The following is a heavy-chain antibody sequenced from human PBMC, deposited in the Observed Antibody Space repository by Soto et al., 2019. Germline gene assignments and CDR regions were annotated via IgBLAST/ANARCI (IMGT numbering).Heavy chain of an antibody. V-gene: IGHV4-31*03. CDR1: GGSISNGGYY. CDR3: ARGGLFTGSSGYYDFDY. Sequence: QVQLQESGPGLVKPSQTLSLTCSVSGGSISNGGYYWSWIRQHPGKGLEWIGYIYNNGTTYYNPSLKSRVTISVDTSKNQFSLRLSSVTAADTAVYYCARGGLFTGSSGYYDFDYWGQGTLVTVSS. D-gene: IGHD3-22*01. CDR2: IYNNGTT. J-gene: IGHJ4*02.